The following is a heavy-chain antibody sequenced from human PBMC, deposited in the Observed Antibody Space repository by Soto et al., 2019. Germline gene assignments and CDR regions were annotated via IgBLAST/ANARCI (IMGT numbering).Heavy chain of an antibody. CDR1: GGSISSGGYS. V-gene: IGHV4-30-2*01. CDR3: ARLGDYYQAFDY. Sequence: PSETLSLTCAVSGGSISSGGYSWSWIRQPPGKGLEWIGYMYHSGSTYYNPSLKSRVTISIDRSKNQFSLKLSSVTAADTAVYYCARLGDYYQAFDYWGQGTLVTVSS. J-gene: IGHJ4*02. D-gene: IGHD3-22*01. CDR2: MYHSGST.